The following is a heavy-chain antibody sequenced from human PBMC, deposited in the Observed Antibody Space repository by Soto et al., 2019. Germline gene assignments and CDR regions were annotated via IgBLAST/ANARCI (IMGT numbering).Heavy chain of an antibody. J-gene: IGHJ3*02. Sequence: KTSETLSLTCTVSGGSISSYYWSWIRQPPGKGLEWIGYIYYSGSTNYNPSLKSRVTISVDTSKNQFSLKLSSVTAADTAVYYCARLDYYGSGSYSLAFDIWGQGTMVTVSS. D-gene: IGHD3-10*01. CDR2: IYYSGST. CDR3: ARLDYYGSGSYSLAFDI. V-gene: IGHV4-59*01. CDR1: GGSISSYY.